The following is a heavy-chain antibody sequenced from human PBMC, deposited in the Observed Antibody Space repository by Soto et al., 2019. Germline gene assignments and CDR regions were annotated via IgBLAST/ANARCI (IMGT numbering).Heavy chain of an antibody. V-gene: IGHV3-30*04. CDR2: ISHDGRIK. Sequence: QVQLVESGGGVVQPGRSLRLSCAASEFTFNRHAMHWVRQAPGKGLEWVAVISHDGRIKCYADSVKGRFTISRDNSMNTLDLQMNSLRVEDTAIYFCARVSGHVYATLHGPFDYWGQGTLVTVSS. D-gene: IGHD2-8*01. CDR3: ARVSGHVYATLHGPFDY. CDR1: EFTFNRHA. J-gene: IGHJ4*02.